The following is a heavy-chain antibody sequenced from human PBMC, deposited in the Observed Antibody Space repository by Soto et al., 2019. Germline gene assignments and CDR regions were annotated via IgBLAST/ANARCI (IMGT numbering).Heavy chain of an antibody. CDR3: AKDMVDTSAYTFDF. Sequence: EVQLVESGGALVQPGSSLRLSCVASGFIFDDYAIHWVRQGPGKGLEWVAGISWNSGSIGYADSVRGRFTITRDNFKNSVQLIMNTLRPEDTALYFCAKDMVDTSAYTFDFWGQGTQVTVSP. V-gene: IGHV3-9*01. CDR2: ISWNSGSI. CDR1: GFIFDDYA. D-gene: IGHD3-22*01. J-gene: IGHJ4*02.